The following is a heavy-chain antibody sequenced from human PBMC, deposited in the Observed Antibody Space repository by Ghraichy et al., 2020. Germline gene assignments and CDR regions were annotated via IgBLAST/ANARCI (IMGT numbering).Heavy chain of an antibody. CDR3: ARESTVSETGAFVI. Sequence: LSLTCAASEFTLCTYYMTWVRQAPGMGLEWVATIKTDGGETWYMDSVRGRFTISRDNAKNSLYLKMNSLGVDDTALYYCARESTVSETGAFVIWGQGT. CDR1: EFTLCTYY. D-gene: IGHD5/OR15-5a*01. J-gene: IGHJ3*02. V-gene: IGHV3-7*03. CDR2: IKTDGGET.